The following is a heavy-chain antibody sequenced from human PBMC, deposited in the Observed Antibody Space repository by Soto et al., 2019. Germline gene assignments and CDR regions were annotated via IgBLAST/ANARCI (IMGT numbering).Heavy chain of an antibody. V-gene: IGHV3-23*01. D-gene: IGHD4-17*01. CDR3: ARDVRASGEMFDY. CDR2: VSGDASNT. CDR1: GFTFTNYG. J-gene: IGHJ4*02. Sequence: GGSLRLSCAASGFTFTNYGLSWVRQAPGKGLDWVATVSGDASNTHYADSVKGRFTISRDNSKSILFLQMKGLRVEDTAIYYCARDVRASGEMFDYWGQGTQVTVSS.